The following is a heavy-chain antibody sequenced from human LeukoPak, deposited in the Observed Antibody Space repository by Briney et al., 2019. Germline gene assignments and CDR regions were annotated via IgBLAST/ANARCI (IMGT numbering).Heavy chain of an antibody. CDR3: AKAAIGSSWYRYYYYYYMDV. V-gene: IGHV3-23*01. D-gene: IGHD6-13*01. Sequence: PGGSLRLSCAASGFTFSSYAMSWVRQAPGKGLEWVSAISGSGGSTYYADSVKGRFTISRDNSKNTLYLQMNSLRAEDTAVYYCAKAAIGSSWYRYYYYYYMDVWGKGTTVTVSS. CDR2: ISGSGGST. CDR1: GFTFSSYA. J-gene: IGHJ6*03.